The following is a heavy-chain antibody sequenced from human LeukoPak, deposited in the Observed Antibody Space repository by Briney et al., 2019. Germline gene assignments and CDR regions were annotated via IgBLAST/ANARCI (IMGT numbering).Heavy chain of an antibody. J-gene: IGHJ4*02. D-gene: IGHD3-10*01. CDR1: GSTLTDYY. CDR2: INPSTGGT. V-gene: IGHV1-2*02. Sequence: VRVSCKASGSTLTDYYIHWVRQAPGQGLGWMGWINPSTGGTTYGQNFQGRVTMTRDMSVTTCHMALIRLRSDDTAVYYCAREDGLGSYYNGFDNWGQGTLVTVSS. CDR3: AREDGLGSYYNGFDN.